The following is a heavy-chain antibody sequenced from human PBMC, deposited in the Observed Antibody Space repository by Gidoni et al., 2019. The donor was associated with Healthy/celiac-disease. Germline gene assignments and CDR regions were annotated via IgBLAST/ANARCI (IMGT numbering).Heavy chain of an antibody. J-gene: IGHJ4*02. CDR1: GFTFSKAW. D-gene: IGHD4-17*01. V-gene: IGHV3-15*01. CDR2: IKSKTDGGTT. Sequence: EVQLVESGGGLVKPGGSLRLSCAASGFTFSKAWMSWVRQAPGKGMEWVGRIKSKTDGGTTDYAAPVKGRFTISRDDSKNTLYLQMNSLKTEDTAVYYCTTEPRTIYGVTEYFDYWGQGTLVTVSS. CDR3: TTEPRTIYGVTEYFDY.